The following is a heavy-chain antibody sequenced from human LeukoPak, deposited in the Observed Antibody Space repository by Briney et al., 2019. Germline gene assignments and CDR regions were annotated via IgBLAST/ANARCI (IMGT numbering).Heavy chain of an antibody. Sequence: PGGSLRPSCAASGFTFSSYAMTWVRQAPVKGLEWVSSISGSGGRTDYADSVKGRFTISRDNSKNTLYLQMNSLRAEDTAVYYCARVAFYGSGSYPYYYGMDVWGQGTTVTVSS. CDR1: GFTFSSYA. CDR2: ISGSGGRT. D-gene: IGHD3-10*01. J-gene: IGHJ6*02. V-gene: IGHV3-23*01. CDR3: ARVAFYGSGSYPYYYGMDV.